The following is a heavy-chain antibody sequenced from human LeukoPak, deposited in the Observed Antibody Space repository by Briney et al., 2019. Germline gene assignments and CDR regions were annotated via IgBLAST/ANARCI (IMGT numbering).Heavy chain of an antibody. J-gene: IGHJ4*02. CDR3: AKDRWAGRTSSRGDFDY. V-gene: IGHV3-53*01. D-gene: IGHD6-6*01. CDR1: GLTLSSNY. CDR2: IYSRGST. Sequence: GGSLRLSCAASGLTLSSNYMSWVRQAPGKGLEGVSVIYSRGSTYYSDSVTGRCTISRDNSKNTLYRQLNSVSGEDTAVYSCAKDRWAGRTSSRGDFDYWGQGTPVTVSS.